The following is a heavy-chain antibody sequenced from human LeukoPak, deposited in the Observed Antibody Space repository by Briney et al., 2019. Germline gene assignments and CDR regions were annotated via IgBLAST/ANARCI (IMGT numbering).Heavy chain of an antibody. D-gene: IGHD3-10*01. J-gene: IGHJ4*02. CDR1: RFTFSNYA. CDR2: ISGGAGST. CDR3: ARDQGYYASGSYFDQ. V-gene: IGHV3-23*01. Sequence: GGSLRLSCAASRFTFSNYAMTWVRQAPGKGLEWVSAISGGAGSTYYADSVKGRFTISRDNSKNTVHLQMNSLRAEDTAVYYCARDQGYYASGSYFDQWGQGTLVAVSS.